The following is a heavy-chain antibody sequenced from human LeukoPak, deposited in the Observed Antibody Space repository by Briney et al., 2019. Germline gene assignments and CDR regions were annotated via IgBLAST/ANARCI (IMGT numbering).Heavy chain of an antibody. CDR3: ASPIQYSSGCWDY. CDR1: GGSISSRSYY. V-gene: IGHV4-39*01. J-gene: IGHJ4*02. D-gene: IGHD6-19*01. CDR2: IYYSGST. Sequence: SETLSLTCTVSGGSISSRSYYWGWIRQPPGKGLEWIGSIYYSGSTYYNPSLKSRVTISVDTSKNQFSLKLSSVTAADTAVYYCASPIQYSSGCWDYWGQGTLVTVSS.